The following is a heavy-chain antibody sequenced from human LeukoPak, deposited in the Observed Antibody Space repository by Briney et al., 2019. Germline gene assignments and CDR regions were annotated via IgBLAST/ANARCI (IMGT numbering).Heavy chain of an antibody. V-gene: IGHV3-30*04. CDR1: GVTFSSDA. CDR3: ARERSNYAFWRGYSNSSYGMDV. J-gene: IGHJ6*02. D-gene: IGHD3-3*01. CDR2: ISDDGNNK. Sequence: PGGSLRLSCAASGVTFSSDAMHWVRHAPRKGLEWVAVISDDGNNKYYVVYMKGCFTISRDNSKNTMYLTMNRLRAEDTVVYYCARERSNYAFWRGYSNSSYGMDVCGQGHTAPVSS.